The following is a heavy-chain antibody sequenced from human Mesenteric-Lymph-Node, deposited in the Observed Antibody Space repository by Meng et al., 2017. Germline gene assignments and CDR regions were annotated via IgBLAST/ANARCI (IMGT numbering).Heavy chain of an antibody. D-gene: IGHD1-14*01. J-gene: IGHJ6*02. Sequence: GGSLRLSCAASGFTFSSYGMHWVRQAPGKGLEWVAVIWYDGSNKYYADSVKGRFTISRDNSKNTLYLQMNSLRAEDTAVYYCAGNRYYYGLDVWGQGTTVTVSS. CDR1: GFTFSSYG. V-gene: IGHV3-33*08. CDR2: IWYDGSNK. CDR3: AGNRYYYGLDV.